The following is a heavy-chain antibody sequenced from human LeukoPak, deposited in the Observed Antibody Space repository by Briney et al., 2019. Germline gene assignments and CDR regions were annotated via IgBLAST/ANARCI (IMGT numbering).Heavy chain of an antibody. CDR3: ARDKMSKYRNTFDY. CDR1: GFTFSSCA. J-gene: IGHJ4*02. Sequence: AGGSLRLSCAASGFTFSSCAMSWVRQAPGKGLEWVSGISGSGGSSNYADSVKGRLTISRDNSKNTLYLQMNSLRAEDTAVYYCARDKMSKYRNTFDYWGQGTLVTVSS. V-gene: IGHV3-23*01. D-gene: IGHD2/OR15-2a*01. CDR2: ISGSGGSS.